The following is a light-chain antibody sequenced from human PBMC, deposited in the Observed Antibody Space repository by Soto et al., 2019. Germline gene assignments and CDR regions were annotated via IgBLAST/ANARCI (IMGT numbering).Light chain of an antibody. CDR3: YSCACSSSAGVVRV. CDR2: DVN. V-gene: IGLV2-11*01. CDR1: SSDVGAYNY. Sequence: QSALTQPRSVSGSPGHSVTISCTGTSSDVGAYNYVSWYQQHPGQAPKLMIYDVNRRPSGVPDRFSGSKSGNTASLTISGLQAEDEADYECYSCACSSSAGVVRVFGGGTKLTVL. J-gene: IGLJ3*02.